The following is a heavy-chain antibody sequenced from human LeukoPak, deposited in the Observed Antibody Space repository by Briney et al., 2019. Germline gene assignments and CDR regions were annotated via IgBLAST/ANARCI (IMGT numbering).Heavy chain of an antibody. D-gene: IGHD2-15*01. V-gene: IGHV3-21*01. CDR3: ARVGGDIVVVASLDY. J-gene: IGHJ4*02. CDR1: GFTFSSYS. CDR2: ISSSSSYI. Sequence: PGGSLRLSCAASGFTFSSYSMNWVRQAPGKGLEWVSSISSSSSYIYYADSVKGRFTISRDNAKNSLYLQMNSLRAEDTAVYYCARVGGDIVVVASLDYWGQGTLVTVSS.